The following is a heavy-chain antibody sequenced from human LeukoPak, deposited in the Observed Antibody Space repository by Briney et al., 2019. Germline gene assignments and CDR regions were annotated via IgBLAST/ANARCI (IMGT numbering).Heavy chain of an antibody. D-gene: IGHD2-2*01. CDR2: ISSSSSYI. V-gene: IGHV3-21*01. J-gene: IGHJ4*02. CDR1: GFTFSSYS. Sequence: GGSLRLSCAASGFTFSSYSINWVRQAPGKGLEWVSSISSSSSYIYYADSVKGRFTISRDNAKNSLYLQMNSLRAEDTAVYYCARAGCCSSTSCSEDYFDYWGQGTLVTVSS. CDR3: ARAGCCSSTSCSEDYFDY.